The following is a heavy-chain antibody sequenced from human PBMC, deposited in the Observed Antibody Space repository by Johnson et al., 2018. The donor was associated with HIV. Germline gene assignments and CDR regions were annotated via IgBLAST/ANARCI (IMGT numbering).Heavy chain of an antibody. CDR1: GFTVSSNY. Sequence: VQLVESGGGLVNPGGSLRLSCAASGFTVSSNYMSWVRQAPGKGLEWVSVIFSVGDVYYADSVKGRFTISRDNSKNMVYLQMNSLRAEDTAVYYCARVAPAHDAFDIWGQGTMVTVSS. D-gene: IGHD2-2*01. J-gene: IGHJ3*02. CDR3: ARVAPAHDAFDI. CDR2: IFSVGDV. V-gene: IGHV3-66*02.